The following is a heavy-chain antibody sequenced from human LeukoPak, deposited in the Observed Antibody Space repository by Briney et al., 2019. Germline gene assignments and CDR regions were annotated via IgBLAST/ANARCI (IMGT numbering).Heavy chain of an antibody. V-gene: IGHV3-7*01. CDR3: ARGLPHSGSAFDY. D-gene: IGHD1-26*01. J-gene: IGHJ4*02. Sequence: GGSLRLSCAASGFTFSNYFMTWVRQAPGKGLEWVANIKPDGSAQYYADSVRGRFTISRDSAKNSLYLQMNSLRDDDTAVYYCARGLPHSGSAFDYWGQGTLVTVSS. CDR2: IKPDGSAQ. CDR1: GFTFSNYF.